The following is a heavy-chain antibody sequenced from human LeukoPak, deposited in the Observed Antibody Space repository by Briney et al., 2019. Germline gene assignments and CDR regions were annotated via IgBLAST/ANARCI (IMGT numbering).Heavy chain of an antibody. J-gene: IGHJ4*02. Sequence: ASVKVSCKASGYAFSDYGITWVRQAPGQGLEWMGWIRGSNGDTNNAQKFQGRVKMTTDTSTSTAYMELRSLRSDDTAMYYCAATGHSYGYARFDYWGQGTLVTVSS. CDR2: IRGSNGDT. V-gene: IGHV1-18*01. CDR1: GYAFSDYG. D-gene: IGHD5-18*01. CDR3: AATGHSYGYARFDY.